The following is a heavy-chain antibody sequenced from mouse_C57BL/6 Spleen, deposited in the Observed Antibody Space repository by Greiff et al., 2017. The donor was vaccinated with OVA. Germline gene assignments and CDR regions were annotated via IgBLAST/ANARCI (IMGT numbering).Heavy chain of an antibody. Sequence: VQLQQSGPELVKPGASVKMSCKASGYTFTDYNMHWVKQSHGKSLEWLGYINPNNGGTSYNQKFKGKATLTVNKSSSTAYMELRSLTSEDSAVYYCAREWLLLPFAYWGQGTLVTVSA. V-gene: IGHV1-22*01. CDR1: GYTFTDYN. CDR3: AREWLLLPFAY. CDR2: INPNNGGT. D-gene: IGHD2-3*01. J-gene: IGHJ3*01.